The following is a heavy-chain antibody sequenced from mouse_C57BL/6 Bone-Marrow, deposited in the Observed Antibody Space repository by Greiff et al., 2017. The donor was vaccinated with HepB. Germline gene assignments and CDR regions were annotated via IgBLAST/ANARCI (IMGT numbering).Heavy chain of an antibody. CDR2: INPGSGGT. CDR3: ARDYYGLFDY. Sequence: VQLVESGAELVRPGTSVKVSCKASGYAFTNYLIEWVKQRPGQGLEWIGVINPGSGGTNYNEKFKGKATLTADKSSSTAYMQLSSLTSEDSAVYFCARDYYGLFDYWGQGTTLTVSS. V-gene: IGHV1-54*01. CDR1: GYAFTNYL. J-gene: IGHJ2*01. D-gene: IGHD1-1*01.